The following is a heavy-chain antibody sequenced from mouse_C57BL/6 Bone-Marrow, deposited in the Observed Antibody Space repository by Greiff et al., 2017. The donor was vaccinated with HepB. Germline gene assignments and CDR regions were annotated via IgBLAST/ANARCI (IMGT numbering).Heavy chain of an antibody. CDR1: GYTFTSYW. Sequence: VKLQQPGAELVKPGASVKLSCKASGYTFTSYWMHWVKQRPGQGLEWIGMIHPNSGSTNYNEKFKSKATLTVDKSSSTAYMQLSSLTSEDSAVYYCAETAQVTGFDYWGQGTTLTVSS. V-gene: IGHV1-64*01. D-gene: IGHD3-2*02. CDR3: AETAQVTGFDY. J-gene: IGHJ2*01. CDR2: IHPNSGST.